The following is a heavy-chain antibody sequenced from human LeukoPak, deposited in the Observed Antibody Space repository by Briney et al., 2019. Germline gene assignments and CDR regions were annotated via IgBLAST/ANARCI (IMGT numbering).Heavy chain of an antibody. J-gene: IGHJ4*02. Sequence: GGSLRLSCAASGFTFSDYYMSWIRQAPGKGLEWVSYISSSSYTNYADSVKGRFTISRDNAKNSLYLQMDSLRAEDTAVYYCASSREGYCSSTSCYPLYFDYWGQGTLVTVSS. CDR3: ASSREGYCSSTSCYPLYFDY. V-gene: IGHV3-11*06. CDR2: ISSSSYT. CDR1: GFTFSDYY. D-gene: IGHD2-2*01.